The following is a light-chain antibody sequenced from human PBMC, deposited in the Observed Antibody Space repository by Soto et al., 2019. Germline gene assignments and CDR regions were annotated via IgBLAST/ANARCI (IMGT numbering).Light chain of an antibody. J-gene: IGKJ3*01. CDR3: QQYGNSPRFT. Sequence: EIVLTQSPGTLSLSPGERATLSCRASQSVSSSYLAWYQQKPGQAPRLLIYGASSRATGIPDTFSGSGSGTDFTLTISRLEPEDFPVYYCQQYGNSPRFTFGPGTKVDIK. CDR2: GAS. CDR1: QSVSSSY. V-gene: IGKV3-20*01.